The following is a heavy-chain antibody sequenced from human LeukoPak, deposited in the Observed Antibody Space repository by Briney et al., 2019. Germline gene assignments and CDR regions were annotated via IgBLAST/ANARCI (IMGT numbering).Heavy chain of an antibody. J-gene: IGHJ3*02. CDR3: ARVRHSGARDAFDI. D-gene: IGHD5-12*01. CDR1: GGSISSGGYY. V-gene: IGHV4-31*03. CDR2: IYYSGST. Sequence: SETLSLTCTVSGGSISSGGYYWSWIRQHPGKGLEWIGYIYYSGSTYYNPSLKSRVTISVDRSKNQFSLNLSSVTAADTAVYYCARVRHSGARDAFDIWGQGTMVTVSS.